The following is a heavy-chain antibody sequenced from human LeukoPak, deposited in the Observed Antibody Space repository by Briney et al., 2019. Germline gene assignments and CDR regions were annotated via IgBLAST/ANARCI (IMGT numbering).Heavy chain of an antibody. CDR1: GFTVSSNY. CDR3: AKIGPFGYYDSSGYYGEYFQH. D-gene: IGHD3-22*01. J-gene: IGHJ1*01. V-gene: IGHV3-30*18. Sequence: PGGSLRLSCAASGFTVSSNYMSWVRQAPGKGLEWVAVISYDGSNKYYADSVKGRFTISRDNSKNTLYLQMNSLRAEDTAVYYCAKIGPFGYYDSSGYYGEYFQHWGQGTLVTVSS. CDR2: ISYDGSNK.